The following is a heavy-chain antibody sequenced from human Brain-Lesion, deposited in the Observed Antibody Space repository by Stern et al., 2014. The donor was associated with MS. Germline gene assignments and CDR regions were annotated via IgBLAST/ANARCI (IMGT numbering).Heavy chain of an antibody. CDR1: GGSISSGGYY. CDR2: IFNSGST. Sequence: VQLVESGPGLVKPSQTLSLSCTVSGGSISSGGYYWSWIRQPAGKGLEWIGRIFNSGSTSYNPSPKSRVTISIDPSKNLFSLRLNPMTAADTAVYYCARGRVVPGFQYYATDVWGQGTTVIVSS. V-gene: IGHV4-61*02. D-gene: IGHD2-2*01. CDR3: ARGRVVPGFQYYATDV. J-gene: IGHJ6*02.